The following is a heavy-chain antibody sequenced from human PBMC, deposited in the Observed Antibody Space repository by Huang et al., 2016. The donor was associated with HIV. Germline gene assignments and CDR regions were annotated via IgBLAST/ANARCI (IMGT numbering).Heavy chain of an antibody. CDR1: GGSFSGYY. CDR3: ARGQGGYYYYYMDV. Sequence: QVQLQQWGAGLLRPSETLSLTCAVYGGSFSGYYGTWIRQTPGKGLEWIGEINHSERTNYNPSLKSRVTISVDTSRNQFSLTLTSVTAADTAVYYCARGQGGYYYYYMDVWGKGTTVTVSS. V-gene: IGHV4-34*01. J-gene: IGHJ6*03. CDR2: INHSERT.